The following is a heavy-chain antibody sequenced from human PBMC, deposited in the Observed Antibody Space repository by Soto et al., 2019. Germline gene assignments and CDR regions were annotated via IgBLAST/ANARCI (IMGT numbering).Heavy chain of an antibody. CDR1: GGSISSGDYC. CDR2: IYYSGST. D-gene: IGHD3-10*01. V-gene: IGHV4-30-4*01. Sequence: NPSETLSLTCTVSGGSISSGDYCWSWIRQPPGKGLEWIGYIYYSGSTYYNPSLKSRVTISVDTSKNQFSLKLSSVTAADTAVYYCARDKESRITMVPNYYGMDVWGQGTTVTVSS. CDR3: ARDKESRITMVPNYYGMDV. J-gene: IGHJ6*02.